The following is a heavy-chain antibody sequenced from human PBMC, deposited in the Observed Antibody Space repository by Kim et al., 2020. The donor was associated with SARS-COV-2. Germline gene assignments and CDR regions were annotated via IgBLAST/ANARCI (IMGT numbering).Heavy chain of an antibody. J-gene: IGHJ4*02. Sequence: AGSVKSRFPISRDNSKATLYVQVTSLSAEDTAVYYCAKGSVSSPRGFDYWGQGTLVTVSS. D-gene: IGHD3-10*01. CDR3: AKGSVSSPRGFDY. V-gene: IGHV3-23*01.